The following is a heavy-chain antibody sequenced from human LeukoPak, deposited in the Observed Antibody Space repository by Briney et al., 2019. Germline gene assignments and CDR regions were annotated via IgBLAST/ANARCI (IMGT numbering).Heavy chain of an antibody. CDR3: ARGNCSSTICLDFP. CDR2: IYYGGST. V-gene: IGHV4-59*08. Sequence: SETLSLTCTVSGGSISSYYWSWIRQPPGKGLEWIGYIYYGGSTSYNPSLKSRVTISVDTSKNQFSLKLSSVTAADTAVYYCARGNCSSTICLDFPWGQGTLVTVSS. J-gene: IGHJ5*02. D-gene: IGHD2-2*01. CDR1: GGSISSYY.